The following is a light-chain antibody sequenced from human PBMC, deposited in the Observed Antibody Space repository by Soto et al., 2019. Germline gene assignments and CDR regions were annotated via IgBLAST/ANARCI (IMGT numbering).Light chain of an antibody. CDR2: KAS. V-gene: IGKV1-5*03. CDR3: QQYHTWPPIT. CDR1: QTISSW. Sequence: DIQLTQSPSTLSGSVGDRVTITCRASQTISSWLAWYQQKPGKAPKLLIYKASTLKSGVPSRFSGSGSGTDFTLSISSLQPGDVGIYSCQQYHTWPPITFGQGTRLGIK. J-gene: IGKJ5*01.